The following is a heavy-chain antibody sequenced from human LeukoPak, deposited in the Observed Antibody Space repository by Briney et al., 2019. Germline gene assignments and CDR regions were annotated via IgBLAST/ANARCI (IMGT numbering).Heavy chain of an antibody. CDR1: GFTFSSYA. D-gene: IGHD3-22*01. V-gene: IGHV3-64*01. Sequence: GGSLRLSCAASGFTFSSYAMHWVRQAPGKGMEYVSAISIHGGDTYYANSVKGRFTISRDNSKNTLYLQMGSLRAEDMAVYYCARVLRDASGYYDYWGQGTLVTVSS. CDR2: ISIHGGDT. J-gene: IGHJ4*02. CDR3: ARVLRDASGYYDY.